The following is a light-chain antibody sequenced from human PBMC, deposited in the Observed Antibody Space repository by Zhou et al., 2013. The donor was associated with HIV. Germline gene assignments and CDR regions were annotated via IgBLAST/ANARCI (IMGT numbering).Light chain of an antibody. CDR1: TSNIGSNT. V-gene: IGLV1-51*02. Sequence: QSMLTQPPSASGTPGQWVPISCSGSTSNIGSNTVNWYQQFPGTAPKLLIYENNKRPSGIPDRFSGSKSGTSATLGITGLQTGDEAGYYCGTWDSTLSAVVFGRGTKLTV. J-gene: IGLJ2*01. CDR2: ENN. CDR3: GTWDSTLSAVV.